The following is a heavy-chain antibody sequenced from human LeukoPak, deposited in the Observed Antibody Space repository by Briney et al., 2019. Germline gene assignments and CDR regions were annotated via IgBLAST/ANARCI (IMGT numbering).Heavy chain of an antibody. CDR1: GFAFSNAC. CDR3: ATAMTAVPYS. Sequence: GGSLRLSCAASGFAFSNACMTWLRQAPGKGLEWVGRIKSKTDGGTAEYATPVKGRFTISRDDSKNTLYLQMDSLKTEDTAVYYCATAMTAVPYSWGQGTLVTASS. V-gene: IGHV3-15*01. D-gene: IGHD4-17*01. CDR2: IKSKTDGGTA. J-gene: IGHJ4*02.